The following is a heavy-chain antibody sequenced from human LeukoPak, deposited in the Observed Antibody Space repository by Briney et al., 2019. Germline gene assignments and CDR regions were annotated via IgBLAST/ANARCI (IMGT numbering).Heavy chain of an antibody. D-gene: IGHD2-15*01. V-gene: IGHV4-34*01. CDR2: INHSGST. CDR1: GGSFSGYY. J-gene: IGHJ5*02. CDR3: SGCRNPLGYCSGGSCYYTWFDP. Sequence: SETLSLTCAVYGGSFSGYYWSWIRQPPGKGLEWIGEINHSGSTNYNPSLKSRVTISVDTTKNQFSLQLSAVTAADKPGYCSSGCRNPLGYCSGGSCYYTWFDPWGQGTLVTVSS.